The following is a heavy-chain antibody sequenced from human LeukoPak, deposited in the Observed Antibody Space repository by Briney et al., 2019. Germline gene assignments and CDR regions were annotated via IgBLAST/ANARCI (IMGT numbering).Heavy chain of an antibody. J-gene: IGHJ5*02. Sequence: PSETLSLTCTVSGGSISSGGYYWSWIRQHPGKGLEWIGYIYYSGSTYYNPSLKSRVTISVDTSKNQFSLKLSSVTAADTAVYYCARGGYSSGYYYGVGWFDPWGQGTLVTVSS. CDR2: IYYSGST. CDR1: GGSISSGGYY. D-gene: IGHD3-22*01. CDR3: ARGGYSSGYYYGVGWFDP. V-gene: IGHV4-31*03.